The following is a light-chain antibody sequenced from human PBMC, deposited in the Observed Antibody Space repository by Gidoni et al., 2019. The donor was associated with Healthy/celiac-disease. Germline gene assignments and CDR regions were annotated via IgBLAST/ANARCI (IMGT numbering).Light chain of an antibody. CDR3: QQYGSSPMYT. CDR1: QGVSSSY. V-gene: IGKV3-20*01. J-gene: IGKJ2*01. CDR2: GAS. Sequence: IVLPQSPGTLSLSPGESAPLPCRASQGVSSSYLAWYQQKPGQAPRLLIYGASSRATGIPDRFSGSGSGTDCTLTISRLEPEDFAVYYCQQYGSSPMYTFGQXTKLEIK.